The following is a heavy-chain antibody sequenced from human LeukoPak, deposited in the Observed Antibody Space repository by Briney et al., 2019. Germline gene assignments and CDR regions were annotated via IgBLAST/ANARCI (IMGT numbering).Heavy chain of an antibody. Sequence: PGGSLRLSRAASGFTFSNAWMSWVRQAPGEGLEWVGRIKSKTDGGTTDYAAPVTGRFTISRDDSKNTLDLQMNSLKTEDTAVYYCTSRSRRYDSSGYYGAFDIWGQGAMVTVSS. D-gene: IGHD3-22*01. CDR3: TSRSRRYDSSGYYGAFDI. CDR2: IKSKTDGGTT. V-gene: IGHV3-15*01. CDR1: GFTFSNAW. J-gene: IGHJ3*02.